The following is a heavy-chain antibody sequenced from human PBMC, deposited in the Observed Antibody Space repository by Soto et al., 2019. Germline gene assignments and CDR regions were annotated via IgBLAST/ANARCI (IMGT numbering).Heavy chain of an antibody. CDR2: ISSSSSTI. D-gene: IGHD4-17*01. CDR1: GFPFSSYS. CDR3: RAATVTAGRVYNWFDP. J-gene: IGHJ5*02. V-gene: IGHV3-48*01. Sequence: PGGSLRLSCAASGFPFSSYSMNWVRQAPGKGLEWVSYISSSSSTIYYADSVKGRFTISRDNAKNSLYLQMNSLRAEDTAVYYCRAATVTAGRVYNWFDPWGQGTLVTVSS.